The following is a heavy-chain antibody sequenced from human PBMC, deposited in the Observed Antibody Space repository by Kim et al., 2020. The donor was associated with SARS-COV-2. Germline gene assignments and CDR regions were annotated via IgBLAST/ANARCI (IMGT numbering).Heavy chain of an antibody. CDR3: ARDRIAVAGPYYYYGMDV. V-gene: IGHV6-1*01. CDR2: TYYRSKWYN. J-gene: IGHJ6*02. CDR1: GDRVSSNSAA. Sequence: SQTLSLTCAISGDRVSSNSAAWNWIRQSPSRGLEWLGRTYYRSKWYNDYAVSVKSRITINPDTSKNQFSLQLNSVTPEDTAVYYCARDRIAVAGPYYYYGMDVWGQGTTVTVSS. D-gene: IGHD6-19*01.